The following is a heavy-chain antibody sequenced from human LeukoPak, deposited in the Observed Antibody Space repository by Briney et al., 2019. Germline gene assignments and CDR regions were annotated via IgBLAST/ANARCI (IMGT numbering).Heavy chain of an antibody. CDR3: ARAPSEIGGYYPEYFRH. CDR2: IKSDGST. CDR1: GFTFSSYW. Sequence: GGSLRLSCAASGFTFSSYWMHWVRQAPGKGLVWVSRIKSDGSTNYADSVTGRSTISGDTAKTTISLQMNSMRDEETGVYYCARAPSEIGGYYPEYFRHWGQGNLVTVSS. V-gene: IGHV3-74*01. J-gene: IGHJ1*01. D-gene: IGHD3-22*01.